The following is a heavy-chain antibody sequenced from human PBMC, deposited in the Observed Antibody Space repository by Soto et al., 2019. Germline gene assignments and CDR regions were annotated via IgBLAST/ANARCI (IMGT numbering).Heavy chain of an antibody. Sequence: QVQLVESGGGVVQPGRSLRLSCAASGFTFSSYGMHWVRQAPGKGLEWVAVIWYDGSNKYYADSVKGRFTISRDNSKNTRYLQMNSLRAEDTAVYYCARVLAARPYYYYGMDVWGQGTTVTVSS. V-gene: IGHV3-33*01. D-gene: IGHD6-6*01. CDR3: ARVLAARPYYYYGMDV. J-gene: IGHJ6*02. CDR1: GFTFSSYG. CDR2: IWYDGSNK.